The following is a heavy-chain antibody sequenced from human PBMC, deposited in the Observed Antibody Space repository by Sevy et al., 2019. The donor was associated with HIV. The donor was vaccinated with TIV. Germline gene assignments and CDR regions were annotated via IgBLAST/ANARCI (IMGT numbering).Heavy chain of an antibody. CDR2: INPSGGST. CDR3: ARDGTSGLNF. D-gene: IGHD2-8*02. Sequence: ASVKVSCKTSGYTFTGYFMHWVRQAPGQGLEWMGVINPSGGSTTFAQRFRGRVTMTRDTSTSTVYMEVRSLRSEDTAVYYCARDGTSGLNFWGQGTLVTVSS. J-gene: IGHJ4*02. CDR1: GYTFTGYF. V-gene: IGHV1-46*01.